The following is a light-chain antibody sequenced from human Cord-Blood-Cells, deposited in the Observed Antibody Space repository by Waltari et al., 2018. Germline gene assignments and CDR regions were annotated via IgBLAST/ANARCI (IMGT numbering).Light chain of an antibody. CDR2: DAS. J-gene: IGKJ4*01. CDR3: QQYDNLPPSLT. Sequence: ASVGDRVTITCQASQDISNYLNWYQQKPGKAPKLLIYDASNLETGVPSRFSGSGSGTDFTFTISSLQPEDIATYYCQQYDNLPPSLTFGGGTKVEIK. V-gene: IGKV1-33*01. CDR1: QDISNY.